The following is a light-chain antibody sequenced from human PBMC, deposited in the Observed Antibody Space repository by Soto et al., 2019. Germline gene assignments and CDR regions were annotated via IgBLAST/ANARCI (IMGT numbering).Light chain of an antibody. Sequence: QSALTQPASVSGSPGQSITISCTGTSSDVGGYKYVSWYQQHPGKAPKLMIYDVSNRPSGVSNRFSGSNAGNTAYLAISGLRAEYEADYYSSSYTSSSTLVFGRGTKLTVL. V-gene: IGLV2-14*01. CDR1: SSDVGGYKY. CDR3: SSYTSSSTLV. J-gene: IGLJ2*01. CDR2: DVS.